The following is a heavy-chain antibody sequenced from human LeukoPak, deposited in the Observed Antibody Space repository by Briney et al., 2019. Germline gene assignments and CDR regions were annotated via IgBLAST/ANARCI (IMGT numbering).Heavy chain of an antibody. J-gene: IGHJ6*02. Sequence: GGSLRLSCAASGYPFVNNRMTWVRQAPGKGLERVATIRQDGRETYYVDSVKGRFSISRDNARDSMYLQMKILRAEDAAVYYCARARYCANSVCHIGGGLDVWGPGTTVTVSS. CDR1: GYPFVNNR. CDR2: IRQDGRET. V-gene: IGHV3-7*04. D-gene: IGHD2-8*01. CDR3: ARARYCANSVCHIGGGLDV.